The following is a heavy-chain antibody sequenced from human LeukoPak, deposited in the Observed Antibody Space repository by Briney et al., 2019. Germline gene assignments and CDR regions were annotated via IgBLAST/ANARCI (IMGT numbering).Heavy chain of an antibody. CDR3: ARDVVRGVIINYYYGMDV. D-gene: IGHD3-10*01. CDR1: GYTFTGYY. Sequence: ASVKVSCKASGYTFTGYYMHWVRQAPGQGLEWMGWINPNSGGTNYAQKLQGRVTMTRDTSISTAYMELSRLRSDDTAVYYCARDVVRGVIINYYYGMDVWGQGTTVTVSS. V-gene: IGHV1-2*02. CDR2: INPNSGGT. J-gene: IGHJ6*02.